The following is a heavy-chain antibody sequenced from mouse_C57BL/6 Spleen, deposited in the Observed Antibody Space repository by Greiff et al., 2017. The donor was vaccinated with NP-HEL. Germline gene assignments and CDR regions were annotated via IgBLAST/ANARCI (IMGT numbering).Heavy chain of an antibody. D-gene: IGHD2-2*01. V-gene: IGHV5-17*01. CDR2: ISSGSSTI. CDR3: ASPYGYTNWYFDV. Sequence: EVMLVESGGGLVKPGGSLKLSCAASGFTFSDYGMHWVRQAPEKGLEWVAYISSGSSTIYYADTVKGRFTISRDNAKNTLFLQMTSLRSEDTAMYYCASPYGYTNWYFDVWGTGTTVTVSS. J-gene: IGHJ1*03. CDR1: GFTFSDYG.